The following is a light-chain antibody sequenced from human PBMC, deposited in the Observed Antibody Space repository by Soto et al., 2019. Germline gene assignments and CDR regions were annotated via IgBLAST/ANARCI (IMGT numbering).Light chain of an antibody. J-gene: IGKJ4*01. CDR1: QGISSA. CDR3: QQFNSYPPFT. V-gene: IGKV1-13*02. Sequence: AIQLTQSPSSLSASVGDRVTITCRASQGISSALAWYQQKPGKAPKLLIYDASSLESGVPSRFSGSGSGTDLTLTISSLQPEDFAAYYCQQFNSYPPFTFGRGTKVEIK. CDR2: DAS.